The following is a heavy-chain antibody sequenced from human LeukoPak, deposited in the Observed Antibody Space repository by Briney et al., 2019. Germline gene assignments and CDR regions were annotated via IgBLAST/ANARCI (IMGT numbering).Heavy chain of an antibody. Sequence: GGSLRLSCAASGFTFSRYSMNWVRQAPGKGLEWVSYISSSSSTIYYADSVKGRFTISRDNSKNTLYLQMNSLRAEDTAVYYCAKVLREFTSTDHLDYWGQGTLVTVSS. V-gene: IGHV3-48*01. D-gene: IGHD3-16*01. J-gene: IGHJ4*02. CDR1: GFTFSRYS. CDR3: AKVLREFTSTDHLDY. CDR2: ISSSSSTI.